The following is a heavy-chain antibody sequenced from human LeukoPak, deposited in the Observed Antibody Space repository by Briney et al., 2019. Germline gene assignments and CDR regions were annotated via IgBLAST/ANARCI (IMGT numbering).Heavy chain of an antibody. V-gene: IGHV3-48*01. J-gene: IGHJ4*02. CDR3: ARGRRYSSSSDYFDY. Sequence: GGSLRLSCGASGITFSSYSMNWVRQAPGKGLEWVSYISSSGSTKYYADSVKGRFTISRDNARNSLYLQMNSLRAEDTAVYYCARGRRYSSSSDYFDYWGQGTLVTVSS. CDR1: GITFSSYS. D-gene: IGHD6-6*01. CDR2: ISSSGSTK.